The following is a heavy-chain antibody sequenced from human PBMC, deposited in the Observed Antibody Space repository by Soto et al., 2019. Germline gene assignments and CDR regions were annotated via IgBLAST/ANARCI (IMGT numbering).Heavy chain of an antibody. J-gene: IGHJ4*02. V-gene: IGHV3-21*01. CDR2: ISSSSSYI. Sequence: EVQLVESGGGLVKPGGSLRLSCAASGFTFSSYGMNWVRQAPGKGLEWVSSISSSSSYIYYADSVKGRFTISRDNAKNSLYRQMNSQRAEDTAVYYCARGSQLRCGELDYWGQGTLVTVSS. CDR1: GFTFSSYG. CDR3: ARGSQLRCGELDY. D-gene: IGHD3-10*01.